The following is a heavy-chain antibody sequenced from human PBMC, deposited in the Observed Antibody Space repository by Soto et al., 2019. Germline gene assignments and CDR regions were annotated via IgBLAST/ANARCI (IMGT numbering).Heavy chain of an antibody. D-gene: IGHD3-10*01. V-gene: IGHV4-34*01. CDR2: INHSGST. CDR3: ARGKVVRGSYVTLDY. J-gene: IGHJ4*02. CDR1: GGSFSGYY. Sequence: QVQLQQWGAGLLKPSETLSLTSAVYGGSFSGYYWSWIRQPPGKGLEWIGEINHSGSTNYNPSLTXRXTLXVDTSKNQFSLKLSSVTAADTAVYYCARGKVVRGSYVTLDYWGQGTLVTVSS.